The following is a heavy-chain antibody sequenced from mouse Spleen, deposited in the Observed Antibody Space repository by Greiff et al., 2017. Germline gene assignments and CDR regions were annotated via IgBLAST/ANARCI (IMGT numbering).Heavy chain of an antibody. CDR2: IDPSDSYT. CDR1: GYTFTSYW. J-gene: IGHJ2*01. V-gene: IGHV1-59*01. CDR3: ASEGDFYGSSYGY. D-gene: IGHD1-1*01. Sequence: QVQLQQPGAELVRPGTSVKLSCKASGYTFTSYWMHWVKQRPGQGLEWIGVIDPSDSYTNYNQKFKGKATLTVDTSSSTAYMQLSSLTSEDSAVYYCASEGDFYGSSYGYWGQGTTLTVSS.